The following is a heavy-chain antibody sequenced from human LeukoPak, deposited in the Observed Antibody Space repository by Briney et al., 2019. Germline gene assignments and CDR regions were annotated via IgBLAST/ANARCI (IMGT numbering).Heavy chain of an antibody. V-gene: IGHV3-74*01. J-gene: IGHJ3*02. CDR2: INTDGSST. CDR3: ARDPTYYYDSSGADASDI. Sequence: GGSLRLSCAASGFTFSSYWMHWVRQAPGKGLVWVSRINTDGSSTSYADSVKGRFTISRDNAKNTLYLQMNSLRAEDTAVYYCARDPTYYYDSSGADASDIWGQGTMVTVSS. D-gene: IGHD3-22*01. CDR1: GFTFSSYW.